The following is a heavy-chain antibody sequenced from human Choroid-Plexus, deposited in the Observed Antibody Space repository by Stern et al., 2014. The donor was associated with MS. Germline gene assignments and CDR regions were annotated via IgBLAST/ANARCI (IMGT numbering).Heavy chain of an antibody. CDR1: GFTFGSCA. CDR3: AKDRQYLTYFFDH. D-gene: IGHD2/OR15-2a*01. CDR2: VSHDGSYK. Sequence: VHLVESGGGVVQPGRPLRLSCVASGFTFGSCAMHWVRQAPGKGLEWVGGVSHDGSYKYYAASVKGRFTISRDNSQNTLYMQMSSLRPEDTAVYYCAKDRQYLTYFFDHWGQGSLVTVSS. V-gene: IGHV3-30*18. J-gene: IGHJ5*02.